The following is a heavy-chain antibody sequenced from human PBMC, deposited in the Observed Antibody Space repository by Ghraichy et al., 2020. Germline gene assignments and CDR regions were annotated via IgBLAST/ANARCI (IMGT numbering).Heavy chain of an antibody. CDR3: AKEGGRLGEGAFDV. Sequence: GESLNISCAVSEFTFDGYPMTWVRPAPGKGLEWVSLLGADGRSTFYADSVKGRFTISRDKSKRPMYLQMNSLRADDTAVYYCAKEGGRLGEGAFDVWGQGTKVTVSS. J-gene: IGHJ3*01. CDR1: EFTFDGYP. D-gene: IGHD3-10*01. CDR2: LGADGRST. V-gene: IGHV3-23*01.